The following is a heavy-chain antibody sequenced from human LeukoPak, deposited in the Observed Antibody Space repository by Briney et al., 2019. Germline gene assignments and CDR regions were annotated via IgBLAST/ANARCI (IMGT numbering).Heavy chain of an antibody. D-gene: IGHD3-10*01. CDR2: LSDSGGDT. Sequence: GGSLILSCAASGFIFSNYAMSWVRQVPGRGLEWVSTLSDSGGDTYYADSVKGRFTISRDNSKSTLYLQMNSLRAEGTAVYYCAKVPYSDYGSGRPPFMDAWGQGTTVAISS. CDR3: AKVPYSDYGSGRPPFMDA. CDR1: GFIFSNYA. V-gene: IGHV3-23*01. J-gene: IGHJ6*02.